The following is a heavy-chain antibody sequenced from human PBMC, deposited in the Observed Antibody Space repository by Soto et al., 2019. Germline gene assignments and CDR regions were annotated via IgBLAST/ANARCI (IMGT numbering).Heavy chain of an antibody. Sequence: SVKVSCKASGGTFSSYAITWVRQAPGQGLEWMGGIIPIFGTANYAQKLQGRVTITADESTSTAYMELSSLRSEDTAVYYCARVFAGVTGTRGYYSGRAVWGKGTTVPVSS. V-gene: IGHV1-69*13. J-gene: IGHJ6*04. CDR2: IIPIFGTA. CDR3: ARVFAGVTGTRGYYSGRAV. D-gene: IGHD3-3*01. CDR1: GGTFSSYA.